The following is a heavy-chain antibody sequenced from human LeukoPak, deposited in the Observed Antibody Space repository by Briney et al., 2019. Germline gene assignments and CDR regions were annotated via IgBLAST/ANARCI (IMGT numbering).Heavy chain of an antibody. J-gene: IGHJ5*02. Sequence: ASVNVSFKASGFTLTNYDINWVRQAPGQGLEWMGWMNPINGNTGYARKFQGRVTMTRDTSISTAYMELRSLTSEDTAIYYCVRDGEGVAISVNFWFDPWGQGTLVTVSS. D-gene: IGHD3-10*01. CDR3: VRDGEGVAISVNFWFDP. CDR2: MNPINGNT. V-gene: IGHV1-8*01. CDR1: GFTLTNYD.